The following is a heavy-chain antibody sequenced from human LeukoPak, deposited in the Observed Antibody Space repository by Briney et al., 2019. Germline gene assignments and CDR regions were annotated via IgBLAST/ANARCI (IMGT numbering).Heavy chain of an antibody. V-gene: IGHV3-30*02. Sequence: GGSQRLSCAASGFTFSSYGMHWVRQATGKGLEWVSFIENDGSNKYYADSVKGRFTISRDNSKNTLYLQMNSLRAEDTAVFYCAKDPGARVRGYYIDYWGKGTTVTVSS. CDR3: AKDPGARVRGYYIDY. CDR1: GFTFSSYG. D-gene: IGHD2-8*02. CDR2: IENDGSNK. J-gene: IGHJ6*03.